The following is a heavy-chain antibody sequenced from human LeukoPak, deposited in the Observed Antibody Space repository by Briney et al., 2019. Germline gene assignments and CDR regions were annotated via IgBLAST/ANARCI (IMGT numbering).Heavy chain of an antibody. D-gene: IGHD1-1*01. CDR1: GFTFSSYW. V-gene: IGHV3-7*01. Sequence: PGGALRLSCAATGFTFSSYWMSWMRQAPGKGLEWVANIKYDGNDEYYVDSVKGRSTISRHNDKNSLYLQLNSLRVEDTAVYYCKTGGAAPGSFDYWGQGTLVTASP. J-gene: IGHJ4*02. CDR2: IKYDGNDE. CDR3: KTGGAAPGSFDY.